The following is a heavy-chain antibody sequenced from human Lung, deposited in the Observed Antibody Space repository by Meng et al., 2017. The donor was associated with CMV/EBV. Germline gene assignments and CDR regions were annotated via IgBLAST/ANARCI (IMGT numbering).Heavy chain of an antibody. CDR1: GGSFGSFY. V-gene: IGHV4-34*01. J-gene: IGHJ4*01. Sequence: SQTLSLTXSVSGGSFGSFYWSLIRPPPGQGLEWIGAINHSGTANYNPSLKRRVTISADTSKNQFSLRLTSVTAADTAVYYCASSKSGDLGEATSYYILDVWGQGTPVTVSS. CDR2: INHSGTA. CDR3: ASSKSGDLGEATSYYILDV. D-gene: IGHD3-10*01.